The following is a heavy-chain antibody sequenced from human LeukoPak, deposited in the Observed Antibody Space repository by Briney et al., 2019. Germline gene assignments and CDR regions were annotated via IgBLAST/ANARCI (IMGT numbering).Heavy chain of an antibody. V-gene: IGHV4-34*01. J-gene: IGHJ4*02. CDR1: GGSFSGYY. CDR3: ARQGAGVPFDY. CDR2: INHSGST. D-gene: IGHD3-10*01. Sequence: SETLSLTCDVYGGSFSGYYWSWIRQPPGKGLEWIGEINHSGSTNYNPSLKSRVTISADTSKNQFSLRLNSVTAADTAVYYCARQGAGVPFDYWGRGTLVTVSS.